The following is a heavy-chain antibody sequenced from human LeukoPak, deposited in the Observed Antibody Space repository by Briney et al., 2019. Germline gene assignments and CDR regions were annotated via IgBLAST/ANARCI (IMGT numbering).Heavy chain of an antibody. CDR1: GYTLTELS. Sequence: ASVTVSFKVSGYTLTELSMHWVRQAPGKGLEWMGGFDPEDGETIYAQKFQGRVTMNEDTSTDTDYMELSSLRSEDTAVYYCATDYGSGSFNYWGQGTLVTVSS. D-gene: IGHD3-10*01. J-gene: IGHJ4*02. V-gene: IGHV1-24*01. CDR3: ATDYGSGSFNY. CDR2: FDPEDGET.